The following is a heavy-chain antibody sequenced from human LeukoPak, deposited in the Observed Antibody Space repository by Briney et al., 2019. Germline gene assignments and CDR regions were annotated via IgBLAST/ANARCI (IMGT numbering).Heavy chain of an antibody. CDR2: IDSDRGTT. J-gene: IGHJ4*02. V-gene: IGHV3-74*01. D-gene: IGHD5-18*01. Sequence: PGGSLRLSCAASGFTFSTYWMHWVRQAPGKGLVWVSRIDSDRGTTSYADSVKGRFTISRDNAKNSLFLQMNSLRAEDTAVYYCAKGYSYGIDYWGQGTLVTVSS. CDR3: AKGYSYGIDY. CDR1: GFTFSTYW.